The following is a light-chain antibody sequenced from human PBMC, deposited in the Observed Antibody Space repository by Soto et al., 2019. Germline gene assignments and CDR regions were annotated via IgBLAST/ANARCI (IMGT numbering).Light chain of an antibody. V-gene: IGKV3-15*01. CDR1: QSVASS. CDR3: QQYNNWPTWT. CDR2: GAS. Sequence: EIVITQSPATLSVSPGERATLSCRASQSVASSLAWCQQKPGQAPRLLIYGASTRATGIPARFSGSGSETEFTLTISSLQAEDSAVYFCQQYNNWPTWTFGQGTKVDI. J-gene: IGKJ1*01.